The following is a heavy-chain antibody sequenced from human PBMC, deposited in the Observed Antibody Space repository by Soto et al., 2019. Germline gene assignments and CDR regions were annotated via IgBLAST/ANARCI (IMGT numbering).Heavy chain of an antibody. J-gene: IGHJ3*02. Sequence: EVQLLESGGGLVQPGGSLRLSCAASGFTFSSYAMSWVRQAPGKGLEWVSAISGSGGSTYYADSVKGRFTISRDNSKNTLYLQMNSLRAEDTAVYYCATSYTGFIAAAGSVYVLGAFDIWGQGTMVTVSS. V-gene: IGHV3-23*01. D-gene: IGHD6-13*01. CDR1: GFTFSSYA. CDR3: ATSYTGFIAAAGSVYVLGAFDI. CDR2: ISGSGGST.